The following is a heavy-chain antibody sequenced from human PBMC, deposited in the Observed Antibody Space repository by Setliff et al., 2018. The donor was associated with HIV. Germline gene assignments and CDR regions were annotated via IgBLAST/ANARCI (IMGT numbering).Heavy chain of an antibody. V-gene: IGHV4-39*07. CDR3: ARGGGYDRSGYYPFDY. CDR2: IYYSGST. CDR1: GGSISSSSYY. J-gene: IGHJ4*02. Sequence: SETLSLTCTVSGGSISSSSYYWGWIRQPPGKGLEWIGYIYYSGSTNYNPSLKSRVTMSVDTSKNQFSLKLSSVTAADTAVYYCARGGGYDRSGYYPFDYWGQGTPVTVSS. D-gene: IGHD3-22*01.